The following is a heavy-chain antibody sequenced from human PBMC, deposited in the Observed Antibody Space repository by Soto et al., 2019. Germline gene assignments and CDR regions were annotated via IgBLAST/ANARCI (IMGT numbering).Heavy chain of an antibody. Sequence: EVQLLESGGGLVQPGGSLRLSCAASGFTFRSYDMSWVRQAPGKGLGWVSGISPSGGSTYYAASVKGRFTISRDNSKNTLHLQMSSLRAEDTALYYCAKDFYDPGAFDIWGQGTMVTVSS. D-gene: IGHD3-3*01. CDR3: AKDFYDPGAFDI. V-gene: IGHV3-23*01. CDR1: GFTFRSYD. CDR2: ISPSGGST. J-gene: IGHJ3*02.